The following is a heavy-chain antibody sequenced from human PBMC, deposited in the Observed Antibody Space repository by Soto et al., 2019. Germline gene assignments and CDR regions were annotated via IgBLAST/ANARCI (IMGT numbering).Heavy chain of an antibody. CDR1: GFTFSSYS. V-gene: IGHV3-48*01. D-gene: IGHD2-2*01. J-gene: IGHJ3*02. CDR3: ARESGCSSTSCYVDAFDI. CDR2: ISSSSSTI. Sequence: EVQLVESGGGLVQPGGSLRLSCAASGFTFSSYSMNWVRQAPGKGLEWVSYISSSSSTIYYADSVKGRFTISRDNAKNSLYLQMNSLRAEDTSVYYCARESGCSSTSCYVDAFDIWGQGTMVIVSS.